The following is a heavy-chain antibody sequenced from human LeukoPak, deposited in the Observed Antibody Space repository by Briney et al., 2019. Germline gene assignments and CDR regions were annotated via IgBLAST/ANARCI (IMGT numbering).Heavy chain of an antibody. V-gene: IGHV1-2*02. J-gene: IGHJ6*03. CDR2: INPNSGGT. Sequence: ASVRVSCKASGYTFTGYYMHWVRQAPGQGREWMGWINPNSGGTNYAQKFQGRVTMTRDTSISTAYMELSRLRSDDTAVYYCARAGYSYDSLYYYYYYMDVWGKGTTVTVSS. CDR3: ARAGYSYDSLYYYYYYMDV. CDR1: GYTFTGYY. D-gene: IGHD5-18*01.